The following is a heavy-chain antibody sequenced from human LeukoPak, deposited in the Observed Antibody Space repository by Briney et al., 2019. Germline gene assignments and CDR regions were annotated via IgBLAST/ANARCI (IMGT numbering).Heavy chain of an antibody. CDR2: IYYSGST. V-gene: IGHV4-59*01. D-gene: IGHD2-2*01. Sequence: SETLSLTCTVSGGSISSYYWSWIRQPPGKGLEWIGYIYYSGSTNYNPSLKSLVTISVDTSKNQFSLKLSSVTAADTAVYYCAREGVVVPAVPYYYYMDVWGKGTTVTVSS. CDR3: AREGVVVPAVPYYYYMDV. CDR1: GGSISSYY. J-gene: IGHJ6*03.